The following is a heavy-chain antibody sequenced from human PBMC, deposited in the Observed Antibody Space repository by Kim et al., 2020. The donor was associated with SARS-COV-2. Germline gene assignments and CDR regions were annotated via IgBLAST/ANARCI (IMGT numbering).Heavy chain of an antibody. V-gene: IGHV3-33*01. CDR3: ARDHGGYGIDY. D-gene: IGHD5-18*01. Sequence: NYYADSVKGQFTISRDNSKNTLYLQMNSLNAEDAAVYYCARDHGGYGIDYWGQGTLVTVSS. J-gene: IGHJ4*02. CDR2: N.